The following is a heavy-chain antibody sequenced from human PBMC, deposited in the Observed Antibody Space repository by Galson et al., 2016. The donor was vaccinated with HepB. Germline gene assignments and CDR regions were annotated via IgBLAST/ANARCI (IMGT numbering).Heavy chain of an antibody. CDR1: GFTFNSYA. CDR3: AKVGVTAYQYDILTGTFDS. J-gene: IGHJ4*02. CDR2: ISGSGDYT. Sequence: SLRLSCAASGFTFNSYAITWVRQAPGKGLEWVSAISGSGDYTYYTESVKGRFTISRDNSKDTLYLQMNSLRDEDTAVYYCAKVGVTAYQYDILTGTFDSWGQATMVTVSS. D-gene: IGHD3-9*01. V-gene: IGHV3-23*01.